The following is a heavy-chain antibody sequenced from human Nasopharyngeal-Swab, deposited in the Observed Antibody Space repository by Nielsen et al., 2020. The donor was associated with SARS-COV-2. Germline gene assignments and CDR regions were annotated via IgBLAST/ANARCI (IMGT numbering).Heavy chain of an antibody. V-gene: IGHV3-48*04. CDR2: ISSSSSTI. CDR3: ARDLGGFGGY. J-gene: IGHJ4*02. D-gene: IGHD4-23*01. Sequence: GESLKISCAASGFTFCSYRMNWVRQAPGKGLEWVSYISSSSSTIYYADSVKGRFTISRDNVKNMLYLQMNNLRPEDTAVYYCARDLGGFGGYWGQGTLATDSS. CDR1: GFTFCSYR.